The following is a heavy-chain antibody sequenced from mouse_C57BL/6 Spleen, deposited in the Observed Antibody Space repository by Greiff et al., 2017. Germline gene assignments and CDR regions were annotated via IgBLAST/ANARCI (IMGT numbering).Heavy chain of an antibody. V-gene: IGHV1-81*01. CDR2: IYPGSGNT. Sequence: QVQLQQSGAELARPGASVKLSCKASGYTFTSYGISWVKQRTGQGLEWIGEIYPGSGNTYYNEKFKGKATLTADKSSSTAYMDLRSLTSEDSAVYFCARWDDGYLGDYWGQGTTLTVSS. CDR3: ARWDDGYLGDY. D-gene: IGHD2-3*01. CDR1: GYTFTSYG. J-gene: IGHJ2*01.